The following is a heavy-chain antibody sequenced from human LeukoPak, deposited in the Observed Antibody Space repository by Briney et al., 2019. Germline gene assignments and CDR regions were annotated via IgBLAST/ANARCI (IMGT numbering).Heavy chain of an antibody. V-gene: IGHV3-30*03. CDR1: GFTFSSYS. J-gene: IGHJ4*02. D-gene: IGHD6-19*01. CDR3: ARIPARQWLVYFDY. Sequence: GGSLRLSCAASGFTFSSYSMHWVRQAPGKGLEWVAVISYDGSNKYYADSVKGRFTISRDNSKNTLYLQMNSLRAEDTAVCYCARIPARQWLVYFDYWGQGTLVTVSS. CDR2: ISYDGSNK.